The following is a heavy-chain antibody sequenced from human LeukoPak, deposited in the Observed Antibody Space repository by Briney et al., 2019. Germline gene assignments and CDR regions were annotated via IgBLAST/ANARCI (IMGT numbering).Heavy chain of an antibody. V-gene: IGHV4-59*01. CDR2: IYYSGST. J-gene: IGHJ4*02. CDR1: GGSISSYY. CDR3: ARRYGSGSSGTFDY. Sequence: SETLSLTCTVSGGSISSYYWSWIRQPPGKGLEWIAYIYYSGSTKYNPPLKSRVTISVDTSKNQFSLKLSSVTAADTAVYYCARRYGSGSSGTFDYWGRGTLVTVSS. D-gene: IGHD3-10*01.